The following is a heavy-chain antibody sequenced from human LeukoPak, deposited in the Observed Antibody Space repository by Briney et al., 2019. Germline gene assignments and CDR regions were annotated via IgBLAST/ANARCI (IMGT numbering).Heavy chain of an antibody. CDR2: IYTSGNT. CDR1: GGSISGYY. V-gene: IGHV4-4*07. Sequence: PSXTLSLTCTVSGGSISGYYWSWIRQPAGKGLEWIGRIYTSGNTNYNPSLKSRLTMSVDTSKNQFSLKLSSVTAADTAVYYCARQSDSSGYYYLGAFDFWGQGTMVTVSS. D-gene: IGHD3-22*01. CDR3: ARQSDSSGYYYLGAFDF. J-gene: IGHJ3*01.